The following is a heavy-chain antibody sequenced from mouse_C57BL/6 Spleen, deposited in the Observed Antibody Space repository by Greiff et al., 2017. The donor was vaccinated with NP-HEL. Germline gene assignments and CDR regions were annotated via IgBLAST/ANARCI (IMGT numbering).Heavy chain of an antibody. CDR3: TYYYGSSPYYAMDY. CDR1: GFTFSNYW. J-gene: IGHJ4*01. D-gene: IGHD1-1*01. V-gene: IGHV6-3*01. CDR2: IRLKSDNYAT. Sequence: EVMLVESGGGLVQPGGSMKLSCVASGFTFSNYWMNWVRQSPEKGLEWVAQIRLKSDNYATHYAESVKGRFTISRDDSKSSVYLQMNNLRAEDTGIYYCTYYYGSSPYYAMDYWGQGTSVTVSS.